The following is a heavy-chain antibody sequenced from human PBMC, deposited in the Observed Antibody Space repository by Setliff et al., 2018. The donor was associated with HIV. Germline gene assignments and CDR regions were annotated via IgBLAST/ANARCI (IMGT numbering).Heavy chain of an antibody. CDR3: ATDPGYSSTWYSESFQH. CDR1: GGTFSSYV. D-gene: IGHD6-13*01. V-gene: IGHV1-69*06. Sequence: GASVKVSCKASGGTFSSYVISWVRQAPGQGLEWMGGIIPIFGTANYAQKFQGRLTMTEDTSTDTAYMELSSLRSDDTAMYYCATDPGYSSTWYSESFQHWGQGTVVTVSS. J-gene: IGHJ1*01. CDR2: IIPIFGTA.